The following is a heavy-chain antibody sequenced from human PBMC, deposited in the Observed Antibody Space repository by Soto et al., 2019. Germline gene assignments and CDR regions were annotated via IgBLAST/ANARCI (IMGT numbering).Heavy chain of an antibody. CDR2: IYYSGST. Sequence: QLQLQESGPGLVKPSETLSLTCTVSGDSISSSNYYWGWIRQPPGKGLEWIGTIYYSGSTYYNPSLKGRLTMSVDTSKNQFSLKLSSVTAADSAVYFCAGRPPPAAKIFDYWGQGTLVTVSS. J-gene: IGHJ4*02. V-gene: IGHV4-39*01. CDR1: GDSISSSNYY. D-gene: IGHD2-2*01. CDR3: AGRPPPAAKIFDY.